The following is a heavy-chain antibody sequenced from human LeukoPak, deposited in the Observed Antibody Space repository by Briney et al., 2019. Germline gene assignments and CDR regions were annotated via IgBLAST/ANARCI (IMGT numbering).Heavy chain of an antibody. CDR3: ARDIVIVPDGYFYYGLEV. V-gene: IGHV1-18*01. CDR2: ISVYNGST. J-gene: IGHJ6*02. CDR1: GYTFTSFG. D-gene: IGHD2-2*01. Sequence: ASVKVSCKASGYTFTSFGISWVRQAPGQGLEWMGWISVYNGSTNYAQNVQGRVSMTTDTFTSTAFMELRSLRSDDTAIYFCARDIVIVPDGYFYYGLEVWGQGTTVTVSS.